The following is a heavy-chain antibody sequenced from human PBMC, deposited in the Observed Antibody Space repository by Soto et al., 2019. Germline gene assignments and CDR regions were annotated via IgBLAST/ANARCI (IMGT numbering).Heavy chain of an antibody. CDR1: GFTFSNAW. CDR3: TTGVYDILTGYYSPPRY. V-gene: IGHV3-15*01. D-gene: IGHD3-9*01. CDR2: IKSKTDGGTT. Sequence: GGSLRLSCAASGFTFSNAWMSWVRQAPGKGLEWVGRIKSKTDGGTTDYAAPVKGRFTISRDDSKNTLYLQMNSLKTEDTAVYYCTTGVYDILTGYYSPPRYWGQGTLVTVSS. J-gene: IGHJ4*02.